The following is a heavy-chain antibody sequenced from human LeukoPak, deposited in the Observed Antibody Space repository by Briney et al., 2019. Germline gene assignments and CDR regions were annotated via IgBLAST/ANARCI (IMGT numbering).Heavy chain of an antibody. Sequence: GGSLRLSCAASGFTFSSYGMHWVRQAPGKGLEWVAVISYDGSNKYYADSVKGRFTISRDNSKNTLYLQMNSLRAEDTAVYYCARDWAAAGKGGWFDPWGQGTLVTVSS. CDR1: GFTFSSYG. CDR2: ISYDGSNK. CDR3: ARDWAAAGKGGWFDP. V-gene: IGHV3-30*03. D-gene: IGHD6-13*01. J-gene: IGHJ5*02.